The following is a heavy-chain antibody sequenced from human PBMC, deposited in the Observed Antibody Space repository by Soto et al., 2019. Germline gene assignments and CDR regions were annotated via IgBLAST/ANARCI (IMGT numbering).Heavy chain of an antibody. V-gene: IGHV1-18*01. CDR3: VRDQQWLLPVPLNFDY. D-gene: IGHD6-19*01. CDR2: ISAFNGET. CDR1: GFTFSDYG. J-gene: IGHJ4*02. Sequence: ASVKVSCKASGFTFSDYGFSWVRQAPGRGLEWMGWISAFNGETNYTQKSEGRVAMTTDAATTTAYMELRSLTVDDTAVYYCVRDQQWLLPVPLNFDYWGQGPVVTVSS.